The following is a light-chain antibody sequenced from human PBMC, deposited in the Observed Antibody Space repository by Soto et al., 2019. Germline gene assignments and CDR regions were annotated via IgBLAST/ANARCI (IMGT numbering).Light chain of an antibody. CDR2: DAS. Sequence: DIQMTQSPSSLSASVGDRVTITCRASQGIRSDLSWYQQKPGKAPKFLIFDASSLQSGVPSRFSGSGSGTEFTLTISSLQPDDFATYYCQQYNSYSGTFGQGTKVDI. J-gene: IGKJ1*01. V-gene: IGKV1-17*01. CDR3: QQYNSYSGT. CDR1: QGIRSD.